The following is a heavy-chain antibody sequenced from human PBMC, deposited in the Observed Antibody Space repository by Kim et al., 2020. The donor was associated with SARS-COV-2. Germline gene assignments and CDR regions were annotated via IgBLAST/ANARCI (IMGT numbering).Heavy chain of an antibody. J-gene: IGHJ4*02. D-gene: IGHD6-13*01. V-gene: IGHV1-46*01. CDR3: ARETAAAGKTFDY. Sequence: QRFPGRVTMTRDTSTSPFFMDLSNLRSDDTAVYYCARETAAAGKTFDYWGQGTLVTVSS.